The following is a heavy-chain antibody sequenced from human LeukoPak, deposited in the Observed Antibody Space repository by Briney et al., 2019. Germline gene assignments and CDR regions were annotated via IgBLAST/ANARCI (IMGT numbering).Heavy chain of an antibody. CDR3: AGRGYSYGNDDY. V-gene: IGHV4-59*01. CDR2: IYYSGST. CDR1: GVSISSYY. J-gene: IGHJ4*02. D-gene: IGHD5-18*01. Sequence: SETLSLTCTVSGVSISSYYWSWIRQPPGKGLEWIGYIYYSGSTNYNPSLKSRVTISVDTSKNQFSLKLSSVTAADTAVYYCAGRGYSYGNDDYWGQGTLVTVSS.